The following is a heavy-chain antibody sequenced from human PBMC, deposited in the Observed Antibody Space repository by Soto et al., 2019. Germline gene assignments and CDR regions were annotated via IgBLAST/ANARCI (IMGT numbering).Heavy chain of an antibody. CDR1: GFTFSSYA. J-gene: IGHJ5*02. Sequence: EVQLLESGGGWLQPGGSLRLSCAASGFTFSSYAMNWVRQAPGKGLEWVSGITGSGAGSYYSDSVKGRFTISRDNSKNTLYLQMNSLRAEDTAVYYCAKAYSNSWPNDWCDPWGQGTLVTVSS. CDR3: AKAYSNSWPNDWCDP. CDR2: ITGSGAGS. D-gene: IGHD6-13*01. V-gene: IGHV3-23*01.